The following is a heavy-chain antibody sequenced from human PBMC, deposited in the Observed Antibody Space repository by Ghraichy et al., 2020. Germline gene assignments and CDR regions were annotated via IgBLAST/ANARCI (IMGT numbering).Heavy chain of an antibody. Sequence: GGSLRLSCAASGFIFSGYWMSWVRQAPGKGLEWVANIKKDGSEKYYVESVKGRFTISRDNAKNSLSLQMNSLRAEDTAVYYCARDLGGGWYFYYWGQGTLVTVSS. CDR1: GFIFSGYW. CDR2: IKKDGSEK. V-gene: IGHV3-7*01. D-gene: IGHD6-19*01. CDR3: ARDLGGGWYFYY. J-gene: IGHJ4*02.